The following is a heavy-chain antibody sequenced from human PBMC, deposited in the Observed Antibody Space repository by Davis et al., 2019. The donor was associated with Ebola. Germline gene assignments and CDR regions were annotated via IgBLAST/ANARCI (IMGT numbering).Heavy chain of an antibody. J-gene: IGHJ4*02. D-gene: IGHD6-13*01. Sequence: GESLKISCAASGFTFSSYAMHWVRQAPGKGLEWVAVISYDGSNKYYADSVKGRFTISRDNSKNTLYLQMNSLRAEDTAVYYCAKFSRAGDSVWGQGTLVTVSS. CDR2: ISYDGSNK. V-gene: IGHV3-30-3*02. CDR1: GFTFSSYA. CDR3: AKFSRAGDSV.